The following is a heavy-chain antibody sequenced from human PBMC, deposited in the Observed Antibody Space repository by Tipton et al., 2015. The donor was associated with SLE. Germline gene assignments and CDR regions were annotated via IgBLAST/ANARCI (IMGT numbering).Heavy chain of an antibody. D-gene: IGHD6-13*01. Sequence: TLSLTCAVYGGSFSGYFWSWIRQLPDKGLEWIGEINHSGATNCNPSLKSRVSISVDTSKNQFSLKLNSVTAADTAVYYCARDGGGYSSSWYYYYYYMDVWGKGTTVTVSS. CDR3: ARDGGGYSSSWYYYYYYMDV. CDR2: INHSGAT. J-gene: IGHJ6*03. CDR1: GGSFSGYF. V-gene: IGHV4-34*01.